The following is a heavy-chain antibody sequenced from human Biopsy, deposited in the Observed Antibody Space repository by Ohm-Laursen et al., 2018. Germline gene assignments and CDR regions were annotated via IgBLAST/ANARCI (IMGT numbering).Heavy chain of an antibody. CDR3: ARDPGYDFWSGSDPFDI. D-gene: IGHD3-3*01. J-gene: IGHJ3*02. V-gene: IGHV1-18*04. CDR1: GYTFTAYG. Sequence: ASVKVSCKTSGYTFTAYGISWVRQAPGQGLEWMGWISTYNDDTNIAQKFQGRVSMTTDTSARTAYMELRSLRSGDTAIYFCARDPGYDFWSGSDPFDIWGQGTLVTVS. CDR2: ISTYNDDT.